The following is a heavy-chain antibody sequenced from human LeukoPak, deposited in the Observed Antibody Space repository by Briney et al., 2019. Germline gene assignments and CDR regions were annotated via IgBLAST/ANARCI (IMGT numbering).Heavy chain of an antibody. V-gene: IGHV5-51*01. D-gene: IGHD3-10*01. CDR1: GYSFNTFY. CDR2: IYPSDSET. CDR3: ARLIYYGSGRTYFFDS. J-gene: IGHJ4*02. Sequence: GESLKISCKGSGYSFNTFYIGWVRQTPETGLEWMGNIYPSDSETKYKPSFQGQIIISVDKAITTAYLHLSSLKASDTGMYYCARLIYYGSGRTYFFDSWGQGTLVTVSP.